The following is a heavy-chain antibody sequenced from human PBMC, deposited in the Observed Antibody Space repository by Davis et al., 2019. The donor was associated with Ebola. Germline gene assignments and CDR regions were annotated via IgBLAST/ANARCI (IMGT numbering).Heavy chain of an antibody. Sequence: GGSLRLSCAASGFTFSSYGMHWVRQAPGKGLEWVAVIWYDGSNKYYADSVKGRFTISRDNSKNTLSLQMSSLAAEDTAVYYCAKDLESYTSSWFGGIDFWGQGTLVTVSS. CDR3: AKDLESYTSSWFGGIDF. D-gene: IGHD6-13*01. V-gene: IGHV3-30*02. CDR2: IWYDGSNK. J-gene: IGHJ4*02. CDR1: GFTFSSYG.